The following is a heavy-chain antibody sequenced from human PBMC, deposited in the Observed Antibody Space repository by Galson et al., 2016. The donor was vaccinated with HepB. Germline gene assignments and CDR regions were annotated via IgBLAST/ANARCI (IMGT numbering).Heavy chain of an antibody. J-gene: IGHJ4*02. Sequence: SLRLSCAASGFTFSSYGMHWVRQAPGKGLEWVAVISYDGTNKYYGDSVKGRFIISRDNSKNTLYLQMNSLRAEDTAVYNCAKDDSNGYYYFDYWGEGTLVTVSS. V-gene: IGHV3-30*18. CDR1: GFTFSSYG. D-gene: IGHD3-22*01. CDR2: ISYDGTNK. CDR3: AKDDSNGYYYFDY.